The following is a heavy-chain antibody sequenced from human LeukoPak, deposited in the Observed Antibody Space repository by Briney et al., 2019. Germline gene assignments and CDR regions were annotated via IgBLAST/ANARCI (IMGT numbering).Heavy chain of an antibody. V-gene: IGHV6-1*01. J-gene: IGHJ3*02. CDR1: GDSVSSNSAA. CDR2: TYYRSKWYN. Sequence: SQTLSLACAISGDSVSSNSAAWNWIRQSPSRGLEWLGRTYYRSKWYNDYAVSVKSRITINPDTSKNQFSLQLNSVTPEDTAVYYCARAHSSGWSWGNAFDTWGQGTMVTVSS. D-gene: IGHD6-19*01. CDR3: ARAHSSGWSWGNAFDT.